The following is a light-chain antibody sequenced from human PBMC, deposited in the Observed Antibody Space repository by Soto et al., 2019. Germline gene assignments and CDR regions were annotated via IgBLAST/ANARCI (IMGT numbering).Light chain of an antibody. CDR3: SSYTNSSTRV. V-gene: IGLV2-14*01. Sequence: QSALTQPASVSGSPGQSITISCTGTSSDVGDYNYVSWYQQHPGKAPKFMIFDVSNRPSGVSNRFSGSKSGNTASLTISGLQAEDEADYYCSSYTNSSTRVFGTGTKLTVL. CDR1: SSDVGDYNY. CDR2: DVS. J-gene: IGLJ1*01.